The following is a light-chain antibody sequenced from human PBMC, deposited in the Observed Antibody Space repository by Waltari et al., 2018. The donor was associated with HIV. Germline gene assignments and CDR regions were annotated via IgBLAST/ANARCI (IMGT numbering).Light chain of an antibody. V-gene: IGKV3-11*01. J-gene: IGKJ3*01. CDR3: QQRSNWPLT. CDR1: QSVGRF. CDR2: DTS. Sequence: EVVLTQSPATLSLSPGESATLSCRASQSVGRFVAWSQQRPGQAPRLLIDDTSYRATGIPARFSGRGSGTDFTLTISSLEPEDFAVYYCQQRSNWPLTFGPGTKVDVK.